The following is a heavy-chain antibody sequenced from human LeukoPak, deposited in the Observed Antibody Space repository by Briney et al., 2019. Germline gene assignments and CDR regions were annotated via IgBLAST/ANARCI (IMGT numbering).Heavy chain of an antibody. D-gene: IGHD1-26*01. CDR3: ARAEGGELPYYYYGMDV. Sequence: SGTLSLTCTVSGCSISSYYWSWIRQPPGKGLEWIGYIYYSGNTNYNPSLKSRVTISVDTSKNQFSLKLSSVTAADTAVYYCARAEGGELPYYYYGMDVWGQGTTVTVSS. V-gene: IGHV4-59*01. CDR2: IYYSGNT. CDR1: GCSISSYY. J-gene: IGHJ6*02.